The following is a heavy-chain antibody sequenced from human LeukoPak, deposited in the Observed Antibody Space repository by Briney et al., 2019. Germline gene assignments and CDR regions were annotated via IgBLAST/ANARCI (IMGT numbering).Heavy chain of an antibody. V-gene: IGHV1-2*02. D-gene: IGHD3-3*01. Sequence: ASVKVSCKASGYTFTGYYMHWVRLAPGQGLEWMGCINPNSGGTNYAQKFQGRVTMTRDTSISTAYMELSRLRSDDTAVYYCARPNYDFWSGYPNWFDPWGQGTLVTVSS. J-gene: IGHJ5*02. CDR1: GYTFTGYY. CDR3: ARPNYDFWSGYPNWFDP. CDR2: INPNSGGT.